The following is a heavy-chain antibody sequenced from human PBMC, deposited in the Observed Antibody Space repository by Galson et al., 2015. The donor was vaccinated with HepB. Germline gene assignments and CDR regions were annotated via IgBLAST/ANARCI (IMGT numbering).Heavy chain of an antibody. Sequence: SLRLSCAASGFTVSSNYMSWVRQAPGKGLEWVSGIYSGGSTANADSVKGRFIISRDNSKNTLYLRMSSLRAEDTAVYYCARDQFGYSYGMDVWGQGTSVTVSS. J-gene: IGHJ6*02. CDR3: ARDQFGYSYGMDV. D-gene: IGHD3-16*01. V-gene: IGHV3-66*01. CDR2: IYSGGST. CDR1: GFTVSSNY.